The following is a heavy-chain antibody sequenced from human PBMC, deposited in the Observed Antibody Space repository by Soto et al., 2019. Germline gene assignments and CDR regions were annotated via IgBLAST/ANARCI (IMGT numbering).Heavy chain of an antibody. V-gene: IGHV4-59*01. CDR3: ARVEYSGSTYGMDV. CDR2: IYYSGST. D-gene: IGHD5-12*01. Sequence: NPSETLSLTCTVSGGSISSDYWSWIRQPPGKGLEWIGYIYYSGSTNYNPSLKSRVTISVDTSKNQFSLKLSSVTTADTAVYYCARVEYSGSTYGMDVLGQGSTVSVSS. CDR1: GGSISSDY. J-gene: IGHJ6*02.